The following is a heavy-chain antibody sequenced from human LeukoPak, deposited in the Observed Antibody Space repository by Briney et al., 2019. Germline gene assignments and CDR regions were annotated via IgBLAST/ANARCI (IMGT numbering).Heavy chain of an antibody. CDR2: VYVGGTT. CDR1: GFSVSNIY. Sequence: PGGSLRLSCAASGFSVSNIYMTWVRQALGKGLEWGSVVYVGGTTYYADSLKGRFTLSRDNSQNTLYLQMNSLTAEDTAVYFCAFRSARHGIGLDYWGQGTLVTISS. D-gene: IGHD6-19*01. J-gene: IGHJ4*02. CDR3: AFRSARHGIGLDY. V-gene: IGHV3-53*01.